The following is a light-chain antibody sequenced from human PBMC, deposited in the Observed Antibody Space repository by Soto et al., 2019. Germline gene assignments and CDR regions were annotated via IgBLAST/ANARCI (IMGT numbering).Light chain of an antibody. Sequence: QSALTQPASVSGSPGQSITISCTGTSSDFGSYNLVSWYQQHPGKAPKLMIYEGSKRPSGVSNRFSGSKSGNTASLTISGLQAEDEADYYCCSYADSTTVFGPGTKVTVL. CDR2: EGS. V-gene: IGLV2-23*03. J-gene: IGLJ1*01. CDR1: SSDFGSYNL. CDR3: CSYADSTTV.